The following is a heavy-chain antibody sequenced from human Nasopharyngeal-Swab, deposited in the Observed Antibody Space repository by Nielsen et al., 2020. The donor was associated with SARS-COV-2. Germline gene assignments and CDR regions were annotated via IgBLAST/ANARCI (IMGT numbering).Heavy chain of an antibody. V-gene: IGHV3-43D*03. J-gene: IGHJ4*02. CDR2: ITWNAGYT. CDR3: VKDMTLHTYGETHFDY. Sequence: GESLKISCAASGFTLDDHSMHWVRQAPGKGLEWVSLITWNAGYTYYSDSVKGRFTISRDNSKKSLYLQMSSLRPEDTALYYCVKDMTLHTYGETHFDYWGQGTLVTVSS. D-gene: IGHD5-18*01. CDR1: GFTLDDHS.